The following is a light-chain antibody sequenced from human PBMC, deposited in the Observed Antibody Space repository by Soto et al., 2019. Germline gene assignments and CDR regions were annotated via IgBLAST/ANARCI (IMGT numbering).Light chain of an antibody. CDR1: QGVTSSY. V-gene: IGKV3-20*01. J-gene: IGKJ4*01. CDR2: GAS. Sequence: EIVLTQSPGTLSLSPGERATLSCRASQGVTSSYLAWYQQKPCQAPRLLIYGASIRATGIPDRFSGSGSGTDFTLTINRLEPEDYAVYYCHQYDSSPLTFGGGTKVEIK. CDR3: HQYDSSPLT.